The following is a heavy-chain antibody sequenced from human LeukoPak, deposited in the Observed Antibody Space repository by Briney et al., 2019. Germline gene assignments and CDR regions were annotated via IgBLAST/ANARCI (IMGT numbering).Heavy chain of an antibody. J-gene: IGHJ3*02. CDR1: GGSISSYY. CDR3: ARVKGYYDSSGYYRAHAFDI. V-gene: IGHV4-59*01. D-gene: IGHD3-22*01. CDR2: IYYSGST. Sequence: SETLSLTCTVSGGSISSYYWSWIRQPPGKGLEWIGYIYYSGSTNYNPSLKSRVTMSLDTSKHQFSLNLNSVTAADTAVYYCARVKGYYDSSGYYRAHAFDIWGQGTMVTVSS.